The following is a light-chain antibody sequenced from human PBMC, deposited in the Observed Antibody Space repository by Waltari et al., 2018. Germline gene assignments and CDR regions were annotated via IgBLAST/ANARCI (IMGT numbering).Light chain of an antibody. Sequence: TLSCRTSQSLSRPLAWYQQKPGQAPRLLIYDASRRATGIPDRFIGSGSGTDFSLTISRLEPEDFAVYYCQHYVTLPATFGQGTRVELK. CDR1: QSLSRP. CDR2: DAS. V-gene: IGKV3-20*01. CDR3: QHYVTLPAT. J-gene: IGKJ1*01.